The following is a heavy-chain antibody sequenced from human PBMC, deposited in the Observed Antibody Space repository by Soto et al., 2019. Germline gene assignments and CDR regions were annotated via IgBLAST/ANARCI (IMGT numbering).Heavy chain of an antibody. V-gene: IGHV3-23*01. Sequence: EVQLLESGGGLVQPGGSLRLSCAASGFTFNAYAMTWVRQAPGKGLEWVSAIGGSGGNRYYADSVRGRFTISRDNSKDTVDLQMNSLRVEDTAGYYCARVAADYINSVDNWGQGILVTGSS. J-gene: IGHJ4*02. D-gene: IGHD4-4*01. CDR2: IGGSGGNR. CDR3: ARVAADYINSVDN. CDR1: GFTFNAYA.